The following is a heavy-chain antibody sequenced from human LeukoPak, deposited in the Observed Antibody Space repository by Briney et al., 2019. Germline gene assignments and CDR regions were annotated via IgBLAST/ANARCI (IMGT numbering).Heavy chain of an antibody. J-gene: IGHJ6*02. CDR1: GGSFSGYY. Sequence: SETLSLTCAVYGGSFSGYYWSWIRQPPGKGLEWIGETNHSGSTNYNPSLKSRVTISVDTSKNQFSLKLSSVTAADTAVYYCARGVRVVVPAAGFYYYYGMDVWGQGTTVTVSS. D-gene: IGHD2-2*01. V-gene: IGHV4-34*01. CDR2: TNHSGST. CDR3: ARGVRVVVPAAGFYYYYGMDV.